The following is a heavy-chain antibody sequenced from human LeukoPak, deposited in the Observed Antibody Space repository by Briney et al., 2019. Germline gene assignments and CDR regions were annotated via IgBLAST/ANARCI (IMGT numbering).Heavy chain of an antibody. CDR2: IIPIFGTA. J-gene: IGHJ4*02. CDR1: GGTFSSYA. Sequence: GASVKVSCKASGGTFSSYAINWVRQAPGQGLEWMGGIIPIFGTANYAQKFQGRVTITADESTSTAYMELSSLRSEDTAVYHCARDAYPYCSSTSCYPFDYWGQGTLVTVSS. V-gene: IGHV1-69*13. D-gene: IGHD2-2*01. CDR3: ARDAYPYCSSTSCYPFDY.